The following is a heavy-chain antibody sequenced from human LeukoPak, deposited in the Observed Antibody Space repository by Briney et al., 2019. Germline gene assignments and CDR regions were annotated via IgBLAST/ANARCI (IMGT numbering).Heavy chain of an antibody. Sequence: GGSLRLSCAASGFTFSSYAMSWVRQAPGKGLGWVSAISGSGGSTYYADSVKGRFTISRDNSKNTLYLQMNSLRAEDTAVYYCAKYDVLEPFYYGMDVWGQGTTVTVSS. CDR3: AKYDVLEPFYYGMDV. CDR2: ISGSGGST. CDR1: GFTFSSYA. D-gene: IGHD3-3*02. V-gene: IGHV3-23*01. J-gene: IGHJ6*02.